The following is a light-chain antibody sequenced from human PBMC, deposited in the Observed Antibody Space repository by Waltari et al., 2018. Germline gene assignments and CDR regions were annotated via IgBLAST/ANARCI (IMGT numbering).Light chain of an antibody. Sequence: TQPPSVSGSPGQSVTISCTGTNSDIGGYNYVSWYQQHPGKAPKLIISGVSNRPSGVSDRFSGSKSGNMASLTISGLQAEDEADYYCCSYTSSSSWVFGGGTRLTVL. CDR3: CSYTSSSSWV. J-gene: IGLJ3*02. CDR1: NSDIGGYNY. V-gene: IGLV2-14*01. CDR2: GVS.